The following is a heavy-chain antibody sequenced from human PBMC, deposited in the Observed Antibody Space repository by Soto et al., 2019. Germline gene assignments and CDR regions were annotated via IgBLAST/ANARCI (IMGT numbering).Heavy chain of an antibody. D-gene: IGHD1-26*01. J-gene: IGHJ2*01. CDR1: GFTFSSYG. CDR2: ISYDGSNK. Sequence: QVQLVESGGGVVQPGRSLRLSCAASGFTFSSYGMHWVRQAPGKGLEWVAVISYDGSNKYYADSVKGRFTISRDNSKNTLYLQMNSLRAEDTAVYYCAKEGDFDLWGRGTLVTVSS. V-gene: IGHV3-30*18. CDR3: AKEGDFDL.